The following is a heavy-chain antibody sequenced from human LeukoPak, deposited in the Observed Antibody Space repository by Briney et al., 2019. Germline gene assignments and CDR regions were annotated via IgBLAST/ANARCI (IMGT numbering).Heavy chain of an antibody. CDR3: AKYSGNYYYFYYMDV. J-gene: IGHJ6*03. CDR1: GFTFSSYA. Sequence: EGSLRLSCAASGFTFSSYAMSWVRQAPGKGLEWVSAISGSGGSTYYADSVKGRFTISRDNSKNTLYLQMNSLRAEDTAIYYCAKYSGNYYYFYYMDVWGKGTTVTVSS. D-gene: IGHD1-26*01. CDR2: ISGSGGST. V-gene: IGHV3-23*01.